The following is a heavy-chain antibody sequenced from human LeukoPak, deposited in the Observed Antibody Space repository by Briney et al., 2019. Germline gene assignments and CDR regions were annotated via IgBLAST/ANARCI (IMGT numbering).Heavy chain of an antibody. Sequence: GGSLRLSCAASGFTFSSFAMSWVRQAPGKGLEWVSSISSSSSYIYYADSVKGRFTISRDNAKNSLYLQMNSLRAEDTAVYYCSMVRGYYMDVWGKGTTVTISS. CDR1: GFTFSSFA. D-gene: IGHD3-10*01. CDR3: SMVRGYYMDV. CDR2: ISSSSSYI. J-gene: IGHJ6*03. V-gene: IGHV3-21*01.